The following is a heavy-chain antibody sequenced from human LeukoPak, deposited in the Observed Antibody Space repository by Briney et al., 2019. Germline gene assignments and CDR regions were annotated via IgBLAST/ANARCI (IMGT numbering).Heavy chain of an antibody. CDR2: INSDGSST. Sequence: GGSLRLSCAASGFTFSSYWMHWVRQAPGKGLVWVSRINSDGSSTSYADSVKGRFTISRDNSKNTLYLQMNSLRAEDTAVYYCESKDIVVVPAGRDRYFDLWGRGTLVTVSS. J-gene: IGHJ2*01. CDR3: ESKDIVVVPAGRDRYFDL. D-gene: IGHD2-2*01. V-gene: IGHV3-74*01. CDR1: GFTFSSYW.